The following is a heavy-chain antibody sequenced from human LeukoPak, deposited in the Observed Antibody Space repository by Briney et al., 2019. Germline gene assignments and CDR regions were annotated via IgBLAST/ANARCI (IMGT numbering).Heavy chain of an antibody. CDR1: GFTFSSYA. CDR3: ARGLDCSSTSCYTGWFDP. CDR2: ISYDGSNK. J-gene: IGHJ5*02. V-gene: IGHV3-30*01. Sequence: GGSLRLSCAASGFTFSSYAMPWVRQAPGKGLEWVAVISYDGSNKYYADSVKGRFTISRDNSKNTLYLQMNSLRAEDTAVYYCARGLDCSSTSCYTGWFDPWGQGTLVTVSS. D-gene: IGHD2-2*02.